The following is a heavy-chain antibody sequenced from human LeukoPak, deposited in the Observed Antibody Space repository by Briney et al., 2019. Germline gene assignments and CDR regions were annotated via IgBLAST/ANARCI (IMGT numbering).Heavy chain of an antibody. V-gene: IGHV1-2*02. CDR3: ARDWRGSYFPDF. D-gene: IGHD1-26*01. CDR1: GYTLTDYY. Sequence: ASVKVSCKASGYTLTDYYMHWVRQAPGQGLERMGWINPNSGDTNSAQKFQGRVTMTRDTSISTAYMELSRLTSDDTAVYYCARDWRGSYFPDFWGQGTLVTVSS. J-gene: IGHJ4*02. CDR2: INPNSGDT.